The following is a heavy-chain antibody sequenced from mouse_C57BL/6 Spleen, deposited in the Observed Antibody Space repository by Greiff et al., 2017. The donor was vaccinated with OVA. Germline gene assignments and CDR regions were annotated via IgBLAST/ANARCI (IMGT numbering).Heavy chain of an antibody. CDR2: ISSGSSTF. CDR1: GFTFSDYG. V-gene: IGHV5-17*01. J-gene: IGHJ4*01. CDR3: ARLGNYAMDY. Sequence: EVQRVESGGGLVKPGGSLKLSCAASGFTFSDYGMHWVRQAPEKGLEWVAYISSGSSTFYYADTVKGRFTISRDNAKNTLFLQMTSLRSEDTAMYYCARLGNYAMDYWGQGTSVTVSS.